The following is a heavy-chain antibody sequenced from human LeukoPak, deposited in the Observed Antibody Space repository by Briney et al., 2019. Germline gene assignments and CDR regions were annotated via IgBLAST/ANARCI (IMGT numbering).Heavy chain of an antibody. CDR3: ASDYGGNPGWFDP. CDR2: IIPIFGTA. J-gene: IGHJ5*02. Sequence: GASVKVSCKASGGTFSSYAISWVRQAPRQGLEWMGGIIPIFGTANYAQKFQGRVTITTDESTSTAYMELSSLRSEDTAVYYCASDYGGNPGWFDPWGQGTLVTISS. V-gene: IGHV1-69*05. CDR1: GGTFSSYA. D-gene: IGHD4-23*01.